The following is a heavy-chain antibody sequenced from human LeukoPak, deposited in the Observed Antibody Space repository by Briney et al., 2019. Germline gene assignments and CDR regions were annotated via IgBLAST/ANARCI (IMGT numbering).Heavy chain of an antibody. V-gene: IGHV3-48*03. CDR1: GFTFSSYE. D-gene: IGHD5-24*01. Sequence: GGSLRLSCAASGFTFSSYEMNWVRQAPGKGLEWVSYISSSGSTRYYVDSVKGRFTISRDTAKNSLYLQMNSLRAEDTAVYYCARGWRYFDYWGQGTLVTVSS. CDR3: ARGWRYFDY. J-gene: IGHJ4*02. CDR2: ISSSGSTR.